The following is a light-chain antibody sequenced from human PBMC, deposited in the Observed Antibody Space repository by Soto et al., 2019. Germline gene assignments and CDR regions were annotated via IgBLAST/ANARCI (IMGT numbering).Light chain of an antibody. Sequence: QSVLTQPPSASGTPGQRVTVSCSGSSSNIGSNTVNWYQQLPGTAPKLLIYDNNQRPSGVPDRFSGSKSGTSASLVISGLQSEDEADFYCSTWDDSLSGVVFGGGTKVTVL. CDR2: DNN. CDR1: SSNIGSNT. CDR3: STWDDSLSGVV. J-gene: IGLJ2*01. V-gene: IGLV1-44*01.